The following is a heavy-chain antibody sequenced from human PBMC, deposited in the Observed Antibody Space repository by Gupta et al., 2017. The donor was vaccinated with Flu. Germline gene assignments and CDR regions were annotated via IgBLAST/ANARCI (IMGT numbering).Heavy chain of an antibody. CDR3: AKDALVGYYYDSSGLDY. CDR2: ISGSGGST. J-gene: IGHJ4*02. V-gene: IGHV3-23*01. CDR1: GFTFSSYA. Sequence: DVQLLESGGGLVQPGGSLRLSCAASGFTFSSYAMSWVRQAPGKGLEWVSTISGSGGSTYYADSVKGRFTISRDNSKNTLFLQMNSLRAEDTAVYYCAKDALVGYYYDSSGLDYWGQGTLVTVSS. D-gene: IGHD3-22*01.